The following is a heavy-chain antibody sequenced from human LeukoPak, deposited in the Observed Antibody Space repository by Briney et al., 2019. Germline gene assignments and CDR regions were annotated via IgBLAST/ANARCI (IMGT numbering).Heavy chain of an antibody. CDR1: GYTFTNYG. J-gene: IGHJ4*02. D-gene: IGHD2-21*01. CDR3: AREYIVEGLDY. V-gene: IGHV1-18*01. CDR2: ISAYNGNT. Sequence: ASVKVSCKASGYTFTNYGISWVRQAPGQGLEWMGWISAYNGNTNYGQKFQGRVTMTTDTSTSTAYMELRSLRSDDTAMYYRAREYIVEGLDYWGQGTLVTVSS.